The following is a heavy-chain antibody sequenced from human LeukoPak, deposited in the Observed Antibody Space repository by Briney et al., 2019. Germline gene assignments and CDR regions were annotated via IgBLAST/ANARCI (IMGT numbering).Heavy chain of an antibody. J-gene: IGHJ4*02. Sequence: GGSLRLSCVVSGFTFSSYAMSWVRQAPGKGLEWVSGISGSGDNTYYADSVKGRFTISRDNSKNTLYVQMNSLGTEDAAAYYCAKGSYYDSSGSFYFDYWGQGTLVTVSS. CDR1: GFTFSSYA. CDR2: ISGSGDNT. D-gene: IGHD3-22*01. CDR3: AKGSYYDSSGSFYFDY. V-gene: IGHV3-23*01.